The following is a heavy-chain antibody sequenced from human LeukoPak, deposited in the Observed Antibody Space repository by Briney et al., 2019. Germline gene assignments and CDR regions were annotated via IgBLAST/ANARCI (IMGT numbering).Heavy chain of an antibody. CDR1: GSSISSHY. CDR3: ARGDTSWDY. J-gene: IGHJ4*02. V-gene: IGHV4-59*11. Sequence: SETLSLTCTVSGSSISSHYWSWIRQPPGKGLEWIGYIYYSGSTNYNPSLKSRVTISVDTSKNQFSPKLSSVTAADTAVYYCARGDTSWDYWGQGTLVTVSS. D-gene: IGHD2-2*01. CDR2: IYYSGST.